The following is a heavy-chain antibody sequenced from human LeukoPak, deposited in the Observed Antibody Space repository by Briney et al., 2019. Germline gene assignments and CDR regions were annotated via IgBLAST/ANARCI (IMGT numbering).Heavy chain of an antibody. CDR3: AKVIFACSSASCSNYYYYGVDV. J-gene: IGHJ6*02. CDR2: ISFDGSNK. CDR1: GFVFRTYA. V-gene: IGHV3-30*18. Sequence: PGGSLRLSCGASGFVFRTYALSWVRQAPGKGLEWVAVISFDGSNKYYADSVKGRFTISSDNSKNTLYLQMNSLRAEDTAVYYCAKVIFACSSASCSNYYYYGVDVWGQGTTVTVSS. D-gene: IGHD2-2*01.